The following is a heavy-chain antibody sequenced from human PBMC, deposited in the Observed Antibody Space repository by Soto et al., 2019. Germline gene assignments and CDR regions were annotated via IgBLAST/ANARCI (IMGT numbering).Heavy chain of an antibody. CDR2: ISYDESTT. J-gene: IGHJ3*01. CDR1: GFSFSRYG. Sequence: GGSLRLACAASGFSFSRYGIHWVRQAPGKGLEWVAVISYDESTTFYADSVKGRFTISRDNSKNTLFLQMNSLRPEDTAVYYCSKAMIGSYDSDAFDVWGQGTMVTVSS. D-gene: IGHD3-22*01. V-gene: IGHV3-30*18. CDR3: SKAMIGSYDSDAFDV.